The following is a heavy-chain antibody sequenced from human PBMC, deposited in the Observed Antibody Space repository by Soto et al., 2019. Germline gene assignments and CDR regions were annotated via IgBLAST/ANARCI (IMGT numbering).Heavy chain of an antibody. D-gene: IGHD2-21*02. J-gene: IGHJ4*02. Sequence: GASVKVSCKASGYTFTSYAMHWVRQAPGQRLEWMGWINAGNGNTKYSQKFQGRVTITGDTSASTAYMELSSLRSGDTAVYYCARSIVVVTALDYWGQGTLVTVSS. CDR2: INAGNGNT. CDR1: GYTFTSYA. V-gene: IGHV1-3*01. CDR3: ARSIVVVTALDY.